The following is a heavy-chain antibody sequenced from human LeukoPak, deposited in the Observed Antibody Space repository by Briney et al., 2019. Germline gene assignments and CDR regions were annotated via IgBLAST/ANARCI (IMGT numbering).Heavy chain of an antibody. Sequence: GGSLRLSCAASGFTFSSYAMSWVRQAPGKGLEWVSAISGSGGSTYYADSVRGGFTNSRDNTKNTLYLQMNSLRAEDTAVYYCAKVPGQNTVIPDYWGQGTLVTVSS. CDR3: AKVPGQNTVIPDY. CDR2: ISGSGGST. J-gene: IGHJ4*02. V-gene: IGHV3-23*01. D-gene: IGHD4-11*01. CDR1: GFTFSSYA.